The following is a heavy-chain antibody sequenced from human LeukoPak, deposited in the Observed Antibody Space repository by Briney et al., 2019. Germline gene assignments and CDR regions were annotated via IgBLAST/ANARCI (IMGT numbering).Heavy chain of an antibody. CDR3: ARVAAGIGFFQH. J-gene: IGHJ1*01. Sequence: PSETLSLTCSVSGGSISSGYYWGWIRQPPGKGLEWIGNIHHSGSTYYNPSLKSRVTISVDTSKNQLSLKLNSVTAADTAVYYCARVAAGIGFFQHWGQGTLVTVSS. CDR2: IHHSGST. D-gene: IGHD6-13*01. V-gene: IGHV4-38-2*02. CDR1: GGSISSGYY.